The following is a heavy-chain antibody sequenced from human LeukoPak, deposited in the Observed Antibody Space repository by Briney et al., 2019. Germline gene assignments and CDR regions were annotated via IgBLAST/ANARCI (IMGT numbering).Heavy chain of an antibody. J-gene: IGHJ4*02. CDR3: ARVAVDSDVDF. V-gene: IGHV4-59*01. CDR2: IYSSGSS. Sequence: SETLSLTCTVSGGSMNNYYWNWIRQPPGKGLEWIGYIYSSGSSDPIPSLRSRVTISLDTSRNQFSLELRSVTAADTAVYYCARVAVDSDVDFWGQGTLVTVSA. CDR1: GGSMNNYY. D-gene: IGHD6-19*01.